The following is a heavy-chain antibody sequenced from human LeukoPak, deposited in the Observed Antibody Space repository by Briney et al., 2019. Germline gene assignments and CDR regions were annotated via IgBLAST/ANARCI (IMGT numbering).Heavy chain of an antibody. CDR2: IYYSGST. CDR1: GGSISSYY. J-gene: IGHJ3*02. D-gene: IGHD4-17*01. V-gene: IGHV4-59*01. CDR3: ARTLYGDYGFDAFDI. Sequence: SETLSLTCTVSGGSISSYYWSWLRQPPGKGLEWIGYIYYSGSTNYNPSLKSRVAISVDTSKNQFSLKLSSVTAADTAVYYCARTLYGDYGFDAFDIGGQGTMVTVSS.